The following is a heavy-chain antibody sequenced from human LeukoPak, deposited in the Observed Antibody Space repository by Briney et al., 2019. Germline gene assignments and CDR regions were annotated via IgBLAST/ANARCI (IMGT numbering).Heavy chain of an antibody. Sequence: PGGSLRLSCAASGFTFSNYWMYWVRQVPGKGLVWVSRINTDGSSTNYADSVKGRFSISRDNAKNTLYLQMNSLRAEDTAVYYCARRMWNSGYDNDYYYYMDVWGKGTTVTISS. V-gene: IGHV3-74*01. J-gene: IGHJ6*03. CDR1: GFTFSNYW. D-gene: IGHD5-12*01. CDR3: ARRMWNSGYDNDYYYYMDV. CDR2: INTDGSST.